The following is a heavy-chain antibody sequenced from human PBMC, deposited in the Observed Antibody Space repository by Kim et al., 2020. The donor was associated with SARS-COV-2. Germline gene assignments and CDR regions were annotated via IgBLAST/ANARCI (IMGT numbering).Heavy chain of an antibody. CDR2: ISSSGSTI. CDR3: ARGSLYGSGSYYRMVELDS. D-gene: IGHD3-10*01. V-gene: IGHV3-11*04. Sequence: GGSLRLSCAASGFTFSDYYMSWIRQAPGKGLEWVSYISSSGSTIYYADSVKGRFTISRANAKNSLYLQMNSLRAEDTAVYYCARGSLYGSGSYYRMVELDSWGQGTLVTVSS. CDR1: GFTFSDYY. J-gene: IGHJ4*02.